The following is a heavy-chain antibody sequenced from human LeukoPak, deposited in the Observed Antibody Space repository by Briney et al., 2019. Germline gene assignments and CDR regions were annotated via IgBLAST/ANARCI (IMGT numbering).Heavy chain of an antibody. CDR2: ISYDGSNK. Sequence: GGSLRLSCAASGFTFSSYAMHWVRQAPGKGLEWVAVISYDGSNKYYADSVKGRFTISRDNSKNTLYLQMNSLRAEDTAVYYCARQLITITIFDYWGQGTLVTVSS. CDR1: GFTFSSYA. J-gene: IGHJ4*02. V-gene: IGHV3-30-3*01. CDR3: ARQLITITIFDY. D-gene: IGHD3-3*01.